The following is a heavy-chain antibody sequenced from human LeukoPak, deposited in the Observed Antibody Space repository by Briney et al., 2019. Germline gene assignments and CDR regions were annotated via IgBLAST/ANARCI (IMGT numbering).Heavy chain of an antibody. J-gene: IGHJ5*02. CDR1: GYSISSGYY. CDR2: IYPSGTT. CDR3: ARAYSSSWYFNWFDP. D-gene: IGHD6-13*01. Sequence: SETLSLTCTVSGYSISSGYYWGWIRQPPGKGLEWIGNIYPSGTTYYNPSLKTRVTISVDTSKNQFSLKLSSVTAADTAVYFCARAYSSSWYFNWFDPWGQGTLVSVSS. V-gene: IGHV4-38-2*02.